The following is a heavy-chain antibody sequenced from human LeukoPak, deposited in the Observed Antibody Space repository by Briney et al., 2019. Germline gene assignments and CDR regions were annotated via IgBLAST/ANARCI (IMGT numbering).Heavy chain of an antibody. CDR2: IYYSGRA. CDR1: GGSISSGPYY. J-gene: IGHJ4*02. Sequence: SETLSLTCTVSGGSISSGPYYWGWIRQPPGKGLEWIASIYYSGRAYYNPSLKSRVTISLNTSKNQFSLKLSSVTAADTAVYYCARAPDYWGQGTLVTVSS. V-gene: IGHV4-39*01. CDR3: ARAPDY.